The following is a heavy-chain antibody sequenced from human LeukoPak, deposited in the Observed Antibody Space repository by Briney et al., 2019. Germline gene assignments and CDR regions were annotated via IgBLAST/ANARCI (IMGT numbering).Heavy chain of an antibody. CDR3: ARPYSGGWYGAFNI. V-gene: IGHV4-59*08. CDR2: FYDSGTT. CDR1: GGSIRSYY. Sequence: SETLSLTRTVSGGSIRSYYWSWIRQPPGKGLEWIGYFYDSGTTKYNPSLKSRVTISVDTSKNQFSLKLSSVTAADTAVYYCARPYSGGWYGAFNIWGQGTMVTVSS. D-gene: IGHD6-19*01. J-gene: IGHJ3*02.